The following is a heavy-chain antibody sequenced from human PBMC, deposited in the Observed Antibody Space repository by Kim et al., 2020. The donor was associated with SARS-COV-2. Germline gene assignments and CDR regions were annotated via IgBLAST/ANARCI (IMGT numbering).Heavy chain of an antibody. Sequence: GGSLRLSCASSGFTFSSYAMSWVRQAPGKGLEWVSSISGSGGTTYYADSVKGRFTISRDNSKNTLYLQMKSLRAEDTAVYYCAKDSGGGKSWYGVFDYWGQGTLVTVSS. V-gene: IGHV3-23*01. CDR1: GFTFSSYA. J-gene: IGHJ4*02. D-gene: IGHD6-13*01. CDR3: AKDSGGGKSWYGVFDY. CDR2: ISGSGGTT.